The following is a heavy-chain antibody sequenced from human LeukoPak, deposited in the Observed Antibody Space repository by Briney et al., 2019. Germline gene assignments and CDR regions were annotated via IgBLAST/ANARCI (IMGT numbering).Heavy chain of an antibody. CDR2: IYYSGST. V-gene: IGHV4-59*01. Sequence: SETLSLTCTVSGGSISIYYWRWIRQPPGKGLEWIGYIYYSGSTNYNPSLKSRVTISVDTSKNQFSLKLSSVTAADTAVYYCAGLYDSSGYSSYWGQGTLVTVSS. D-gene: IGHD3-22*01. CDR1: GGSISIYY. CDR3: AGLYDSSGYSSY. J-gene: IGHJ4*02.